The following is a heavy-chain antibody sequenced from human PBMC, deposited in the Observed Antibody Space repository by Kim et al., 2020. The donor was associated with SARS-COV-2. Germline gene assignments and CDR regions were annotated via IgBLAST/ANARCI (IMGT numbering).Heavy chain of an antibody. CDR1: GGSISSSSYY. CDR2: IYYSGST. D-gene: IGHD2-2*01. J-gene: IGHJ6*02. Sequence: SETLSLTCTVSGGSISSSSYYWGWIRQPPGKGLEWIGSIYYSGSTYYNPSLKSRVTISVDTSKNQFSLKLSSVTAADTAVYYCGRDTRPYCSSTSCPNRGMDVWGQGTTVTVSS. CDR3: GRDTRPYCSSTSCPNRGMDV. V-gene: IGHV4-39*07.